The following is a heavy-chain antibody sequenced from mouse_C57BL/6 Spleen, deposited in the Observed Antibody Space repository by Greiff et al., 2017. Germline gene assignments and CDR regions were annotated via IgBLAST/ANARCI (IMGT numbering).Heavy chain of an antibody. D-gene: IGHD2-14*01. CDR2: IYPGDGDT. CDR1: GYAFSSYW. J-gene: IGHJ2*01. CDR3: ARSIGNSYFDD. Sequence: VQLQESGAELVKPGASVKISCKASGYAFSSYWMNWVKQRPGKGLEWIGQIYPGDGDTDYNGKFKGKATLTADKSSSTAYLQLSSLTSEDSAVYFCARSIGNSYFDDWGQGTTLTVSS. V-gene: IGHV1-80*01.